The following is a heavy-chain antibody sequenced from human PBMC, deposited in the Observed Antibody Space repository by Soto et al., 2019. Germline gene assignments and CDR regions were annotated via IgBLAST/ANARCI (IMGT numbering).Heavy chain of an antibody. CDR2: IYSGGNT. J-gene: IGHJ3*02. V-gene: IGHV3-53*01. Sequence: GGSLRLSCAASGFTVSSNYMNWVRQAPGKGLEWVSVIYSGGNTYYADSVKGRFTISRDNSKNTLYLQMNSLRAEDTAVYYCASLGYSGYDFAFDIWGQGTMVTVSS. CDR3: ASLGYSGYDFAFDI. CDR1: GFTVSSNY. D-gene: IGHD5-12*01.